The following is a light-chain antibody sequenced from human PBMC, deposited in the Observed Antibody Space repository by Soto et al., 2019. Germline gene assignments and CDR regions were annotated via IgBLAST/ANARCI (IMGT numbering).Light chain of an antibody. CDR2: LEGSGSY. J-gene: IGLJ3*02. CDR1: SGHSSYI. CDR3: ETWDSNTHTV. Sequence: QSVLTQSSSASASLGSSVKLTCTLSSGHSSYIIAWHQQQPGKAPRYLMKLEGSGSYNKGSGVPDRFSGSSSGADRYLTISNLQFEDEHDYYCETWDSNTHTVFGGGTKLTVL. V-gene: IGLV4-60*02.